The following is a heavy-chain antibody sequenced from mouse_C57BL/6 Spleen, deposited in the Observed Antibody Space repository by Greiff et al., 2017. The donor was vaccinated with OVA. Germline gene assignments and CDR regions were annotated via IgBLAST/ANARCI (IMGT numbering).Heavy chain of an antibody. D-gene: IGHD2-4*01. CDR1: GYTFTDYY. Sequence: VLLVESGAELVRPGASVKLSCKASGYTFTDYYINWVKQTPGKGLEWIARIYHGSGNTYYHEKFKGKSTLTAEKSSSTAYMQLSCLTSEDSSVYVCANCDDYAAFIAYWGQGTLVTVSA. J-gene: IGHJ3*01. CDR2: IYHGSGNT. V-gene: IGHV1-76*01. CDR3: ANCDDYAAFIAY.